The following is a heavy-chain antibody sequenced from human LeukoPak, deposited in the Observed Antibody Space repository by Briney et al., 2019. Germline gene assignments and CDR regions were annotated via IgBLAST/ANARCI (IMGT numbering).Heavy chain of an antibody. D-gene: IGHD3-22*01. CDR3: AREVEDSSGFIDY. Sequence: GGSLRLSCAASGFTFSSYWMSWVRQAPGKGLEWVANIKQDGSEKYYVDSVKGRFTISRDNAKNSLYLQMNSLRAEDTAVYYCAREVEDSSGFIDYWGQGTLVTVSS. CDR2: IKQDGSEK. CDR1: GFTFSSYW. J-gene: IGHJ4*02. V-gene: IGHV3-7*01.